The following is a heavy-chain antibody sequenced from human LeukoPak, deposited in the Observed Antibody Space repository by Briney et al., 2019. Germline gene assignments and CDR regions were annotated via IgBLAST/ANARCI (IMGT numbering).Heavy chain of an antibody. V-gene: IGHV4-4*07. J-gene: IGHJ5*02. D-gene: IGHD2-2*01. Sequence: PSETLSLTCTVSGDSINNNYWSWIRQPAGKGLEWIGRIHTTGSTNYNPSLKSRVTMAVDTSKNQFSLRLSSVTAADTAVYYCARTSAPQQWYPYGWFDPWGQGTLVTVSS. CDR1: GDSINNNY. CDR3: ARTSAPQQWYPYGWFDP. CDR2: IHTTGST.